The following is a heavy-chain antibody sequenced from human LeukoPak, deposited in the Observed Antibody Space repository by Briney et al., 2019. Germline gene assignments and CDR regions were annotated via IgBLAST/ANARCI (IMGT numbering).Heavy chain of an antibody. V-gene: IGHV4-4*07. CDR3: ARRGRVEYSSSSYAFDI. Sequence: SEIRSLTCTVSGGSLSSYYWSWIRQSAGKGLEWIGRIYTSGSTNYNPSLNSRVTMSVDTSNNQFSLKLSSVTAADTAVYYCARRGRVEYSSSSYAFDIWGQGTMVTVSS. J-gene: IGHJ3*02. CDR1: GGSLSSYY. D-gene: IGHD6-6*01. CDR2: IYTSGST.